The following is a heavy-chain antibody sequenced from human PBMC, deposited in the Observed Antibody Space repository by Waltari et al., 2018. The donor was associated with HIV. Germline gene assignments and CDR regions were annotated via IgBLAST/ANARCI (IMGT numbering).Heavy chain of an antibody. V-gene: IGHV4-61*02. CDR2: VYTSGGA. Sequence: QVQLQESGPGLVKPSQTLSLTCTVSGGSITSGDYYWTWIRQPAGKGLEWIGRVYTSGGANYNPPLRSRVTMSLDTSKNQFSLKLTSVTAADTAVYYCARGLDILTGHYHWFLDVWGRGTLVTVSS. D-gene: IGHD3-9*01. CDR3: ARGLDILTGHYHWFLDV. CDR1: GGSITSGDYY. J-gene: IGHJ2*01.